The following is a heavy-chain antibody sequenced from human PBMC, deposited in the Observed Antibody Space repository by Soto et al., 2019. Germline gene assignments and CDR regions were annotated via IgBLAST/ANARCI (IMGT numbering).Heavy chain of an antibody. CDR2: ISSSSSYI. Sequence: GGSLRLSCAASGFTFSSYSMNWVRQAPGKGLEWVSSISSSSSYIYYADSVKGRFTISRDNAKNSLYLQMNSLRAEDTAEYYWARGVSSSWYNRWYFDLWGRGTLVTVSS. J-gene: IGHJ2*01. CDR3: ARGVSSSWYNRWYFDL. V-gene: IGHV3-21*01. D-gene: IGHD6-13*01. CDR1: GFTFSSYS.